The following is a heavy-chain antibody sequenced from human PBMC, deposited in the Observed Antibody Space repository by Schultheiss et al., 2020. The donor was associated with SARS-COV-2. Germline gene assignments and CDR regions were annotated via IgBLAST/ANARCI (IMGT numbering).Heavy chain of an antibody. Sequence: GESLKISCAASGFTFSNAWMSWVLQAPGKGLEWVGRIKSKTDGGTTDYAAPVKGRFTISRDDSKNTLYLQMNSLKTEDTAVYYCTTRLYSSSWYDSDYFDYWGQGTLVTVSS. CDR3: TTRLYSSSWYDSDYFDY. J-gene: IGHJ4*02. CDR2: IKSKTDGGTT. CDR1: GFTFSNAW. V-gene: IGHV3-15*01. D-gene: IGHD6-13*01.